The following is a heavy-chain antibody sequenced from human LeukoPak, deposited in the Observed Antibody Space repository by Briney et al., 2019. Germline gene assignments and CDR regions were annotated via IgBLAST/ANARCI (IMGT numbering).Heavy chain of an antibody. J-gene: IGHJ4*02. CDR1: GFTFSSYA. CDR2: ISYDGSNK. V-gene: IGHV3-30*04. Sequence: GGSLRLSCTASGFTFSSYAMHWVRQAPGKGLEWVAVISYDGSNKYYADSVKGRFTISRDNSKNALYLQMNSLSAEDTAVYYCAKGGVRYGYGEDFDYWGQGTLVTVSS. D-gene: IGHD5-18*01. CDR3: AKGGVRYGYGEDFDY.